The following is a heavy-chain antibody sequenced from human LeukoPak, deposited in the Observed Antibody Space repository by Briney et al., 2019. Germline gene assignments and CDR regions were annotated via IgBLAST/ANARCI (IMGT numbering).Heavy chain of an antibody. CDR3: ARRYDSSGYYHIDY. CDR2: INTNTGNP. V-gene: IGHV7-4-1*02. J-gene: IGHJ4*02. Sequence: ASVKVSCKASGYTFTSYATNWVRQAPGQGLEWMGWINTNTGNPTYAQGFTGRFVFSLDTSVSTAYLQISSLKAEDTAVYYCARRYDSSGYYHIDYWGQGTLVTVSS. CDR1: GYTFTSYA. D-gene: IGHD3-22*01.